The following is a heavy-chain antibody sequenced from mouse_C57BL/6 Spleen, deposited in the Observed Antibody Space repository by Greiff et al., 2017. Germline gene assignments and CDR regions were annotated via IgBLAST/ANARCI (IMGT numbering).Heavy chain of an antibody. J-gene: IGHJ3*01. CDR3: TGSYYYGSSPWFAY. Sequence: EVQGVESGGGLVQPGGSMKLSCVASGFTFSNYWMNWVRQSPEKGLEWVAQIRLKSDNYATHYAESVKGRFTISRDDSKSSVYLQMNNLRAEDTGIYYCTGSYYYGSSPWFAYWGQGTLVTVSA. D-gene: IGHD1-1*01. CDR1: GFTFSNYW. V-gene: IGHV6-3*01. CDR2: IRLKSDNYAT.